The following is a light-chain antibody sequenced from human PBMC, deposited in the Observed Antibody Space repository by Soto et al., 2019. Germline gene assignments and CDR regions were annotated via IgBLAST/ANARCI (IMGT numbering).Light chain of an antibody. CDR2: GAS. V-gene: IGKV3-15*01. CDR1: QNVNSN. CDR3: QQYNDWPPMYT. Sequence: IVMTQSPATLSMSPGERATLSCRATQNVNSNLAWYQHRPGQAPRLLIYGASIRPTGIPARFSGSGSGTEFTLNSDSRQSEDFAVYYCQQYNDWPPMYTFGQGTKRESK. J-gene: IGKJ2*01.